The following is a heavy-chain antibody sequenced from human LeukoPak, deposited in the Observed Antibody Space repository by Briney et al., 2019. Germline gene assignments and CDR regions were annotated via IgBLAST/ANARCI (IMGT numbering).Heavy chain of an antibody. CDR1: GGPFSGYY. V-gene: IGHV4-34*01. Sequence: SETLSLTCAVYGGPFSGYYWSWIRQPPGKGLEWIGEINHSGSTNYNPSLKSRVTISVDTSKNQFSLKLSSVTAADTAVYYCARVRGGNYSGYDQYYFDYWGQGTLVTVSS. CDR2: INHSGST. CDR3: ARVRGGNYSGYDQYYFDY. D-gene: IGHD5-12*01. J-gene: IGHJ4*02.